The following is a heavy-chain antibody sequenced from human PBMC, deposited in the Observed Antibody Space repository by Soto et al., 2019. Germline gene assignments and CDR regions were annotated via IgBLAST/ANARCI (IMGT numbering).Heavy chain of an antibody. Sequence: PSETLSLTCTVSGDSISSSSYYWGWIRQPPGKGLEWIGSIYYSGSTYYNPSLKSRVTISVDTSKNQFSLKLSSVTAADTAVYYCARLAYGDSDYWGQGTLVTVSS. CDR2: IYYSGST. CDR1: GDSISSSSYY. D-gene: IGHD4-17*01. V-gene: IGHV4-39*01. CDR3: ARLAYGDSDY. J-gene: IGHJ4*02.